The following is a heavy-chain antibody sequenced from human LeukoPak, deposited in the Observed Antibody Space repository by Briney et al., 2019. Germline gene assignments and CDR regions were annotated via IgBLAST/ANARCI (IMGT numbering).Heavy chain of an antibody. J-gene: IGHJ4*02. D-gene: IGHD2-8*02. CDR1: GFTITNYW. CDR3: VVIVLG. V-gene: IGHV3-74*01. CDR2: ISSDGTTT. Sequence: GGSLRLSCAASGFTITNYWMHWVRQAPGQGLVWVSRISSDGTTTNYADSVRGRFTISRDNAKNMLYLEMNSLRAEDTAIYYCVVIVLGWGQGTLVTVSS.